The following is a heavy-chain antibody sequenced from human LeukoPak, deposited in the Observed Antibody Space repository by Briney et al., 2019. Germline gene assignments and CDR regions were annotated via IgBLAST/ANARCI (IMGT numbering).Heavy chain of an antibody. CDR3: ANAPPGQWLVSLQNYYYMDV. V-gene: IGHV3-53*01. J-gene: IGHJ6*03. CDR1: GFTVSSNY. Sequence: PGGSLRLSCAASGFTVSSNYMSWVRQAPGKGLEWVSVIYSGGSTYYADSVKGRFTISRDNSKNTLYLQMNSLRAEDTAVYYCANAPPGQWLVSLQNYYYMDVWGKGTTVTVSS. CDR2: IYSGGST. D-gene: IGHD6-19*01.